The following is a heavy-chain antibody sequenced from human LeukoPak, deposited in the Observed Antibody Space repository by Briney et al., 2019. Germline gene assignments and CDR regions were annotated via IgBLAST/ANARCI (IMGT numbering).Heavy chain of an antibody. CDR2: ISGSGGST. D-gene: IGHD6-19*01. CDR1: GFTFSSYA. Sequence: GGSLRLSCAASGFTFSSYAMSWVRQAPGKGLEWVSAISGSGGSTYHADSVKGRFTISRDNSKNTLYLQMNSLRAEDTAVYYCAKDWDSSGWYYFDYWGQGTLVTVSS. CDR3: AKDWDSSGWYYFDY. J-gene: IGHJ4*02. V-gene: IGHV3-23*01.